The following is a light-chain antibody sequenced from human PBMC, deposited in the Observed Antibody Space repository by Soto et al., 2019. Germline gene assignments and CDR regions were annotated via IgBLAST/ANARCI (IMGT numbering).Light chain of an antibody. Sequence: EIVLTQSPGTLSLSPRERATLSCRASQSIGNNYLAWYQHKPGQAPRLLIYGASNRAPGIPDRFSGSGSGTDFTLNIRRLEPEDFASYYCQQYAASPRTFGQGTQVEVK. CDR1: QSIGNNY. CDR3: QQYAASPRT. J-gene: IGKJ1*01. V-gene: IGKV3-20*01. CDR2: GAS.